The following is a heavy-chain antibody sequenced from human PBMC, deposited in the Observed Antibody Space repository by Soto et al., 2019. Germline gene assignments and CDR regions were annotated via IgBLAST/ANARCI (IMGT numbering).Heavy chain of an antibody. V-gene: IGHV3-30*18. Sequence: HPGGSLRLSCAASGFTFSSYGMHWVRQAPGKGLEWVAVISYDGSNKYYADSVKGRFTISRDNAKNTLYLQMNSLRAEDTAVYYCAKGLWCGELSKYNWFDPWGQGTLVTVSS. D-gene: IGHD3-10*01. J-gene: IGHJ5*02. CDR2: ISYDGSNK. CDR1: GFTFSSYG. CDR3: AKGLWCGELSKYNWFDP.